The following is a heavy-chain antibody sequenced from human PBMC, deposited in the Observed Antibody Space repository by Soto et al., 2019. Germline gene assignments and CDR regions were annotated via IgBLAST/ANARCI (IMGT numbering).Heavy chain of an antibody. Sequence: SETLSLTCTVSGGSISSYYWSWIRQPPGKGLEWIGYIYYSGSTNYNPSLKSRVTISVDTSKNQFSLKLSSVTAADTAVYYCARQTPIVLMDVGGLFDLWGQGTLVTVSS. J-gene: IGHJ5*02. V-gene: IGHV4-59*08. D-gene: IGHD2-8*01. CDR2: IYYSGST. CDR3: ARQTPIVLMDVGGLFDL. CDR1: GGSISSYY.